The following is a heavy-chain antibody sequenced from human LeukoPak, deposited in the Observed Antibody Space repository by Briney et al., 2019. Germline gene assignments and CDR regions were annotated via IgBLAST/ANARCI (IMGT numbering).Heavy chain of an antibody. V-gene: IGHV3-21*01. CDR1: GFTFSTYG. CDR3: ARYCGSSRCLYYYHMDV. J-gene: IGHJ6*03. D-gene: IGHD2-2*01. Sequence: GGSLRLSCAASGFTFSTYGMNWVLQAPGKGLEWVSSISSGSSYIYYADSVKGRFTISRDDAKNSLYLQVNSLRAEDTAVYYCARYCGSSRCLYYYHMDVWGKGTTVTVSS. CDR2: ISSGSSYI.